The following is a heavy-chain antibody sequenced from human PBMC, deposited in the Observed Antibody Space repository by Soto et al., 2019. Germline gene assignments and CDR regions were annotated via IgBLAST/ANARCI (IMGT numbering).Heavy chain of an antibody. CDR1: GGSISSGGYS. CDR2: IYHSGST. V-gene: IGHV4-30-2*01. CDR3: ARVGMAEAGMGWFDP. D-gene: IGHD6-13*01. J-gene: IGHJ5*02. Sequence: QLQLQESGSGLVKPSQTLSLTCAVSGGSISSGGYSWSWIRQPPGKGLECIGYIYHSGSTYYNPSLKSRGTISVDRSKNQFSLKLSSVTAADTAVYYCARVGMAEAGMGWFDPWGQGTLVIVSS.